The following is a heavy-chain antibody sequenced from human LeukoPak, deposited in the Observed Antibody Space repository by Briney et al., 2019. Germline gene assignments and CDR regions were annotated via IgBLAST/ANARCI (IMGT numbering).Heavy chain of an antibody. J-gene: IGHJ5*01. CDR2: INHSGST. D-gene: IGHD2-8*01. V-gene: IGHV4-34*01. Sequence: PSETLSLTCAAYGGSFSGYYWSWIRQPPGKGLEWIGEINHSGSTNYNPSLKSRVTISVDTSKNQFSLKLSSVTAADTAVYYCARDAWFDSWGQGTLVTVSS. CDR1: GGSFSGYY. CDR3: ARDAWFDS.